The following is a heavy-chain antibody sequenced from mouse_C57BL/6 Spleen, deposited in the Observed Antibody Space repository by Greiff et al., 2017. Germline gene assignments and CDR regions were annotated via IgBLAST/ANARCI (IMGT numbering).Heavy chain of an antibody. J-gene: IGHJ3*01. Sequence: EVKLVESGGGLVQPKGSLKLSCAASGFSFNTYAMNWVRQAPGKGLEWVARIRSKSNNYATYYADSVKDRFTISRDDSEIMLYLHMNNLKTEDTAMYYCVYDCYYTWFAYWGQGTLVTVSA. CDR3: VYDCYYTWFAY. D-gene: IGHD2-3*01. V-gene: IGHV10-1*01. CDR1: GFSFNTYA. CDR2: IRSKSNNYAT.